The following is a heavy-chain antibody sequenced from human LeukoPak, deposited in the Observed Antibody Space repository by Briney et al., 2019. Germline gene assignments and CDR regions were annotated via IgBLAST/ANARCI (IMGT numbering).Heavy chain of an antibody. CDR1: GDSISNYY. V-gene: IGHV4-4*07. CDR2: YYTSEST. D-gene: IGHD3-3*01. CDR3: ARVNSRIFWSGYSDY. J-gene: IGHJ4*02. Sequence: SETLSLTCTVSGDSISNYYWSWIRQPAGKGLEWIGRYYTSESTDYNPSLKSRVTMSVDTSKNQFFLKLSSVTAADTAVYYCARVNSRIFWSGYSDYWGQGTLVTVSS.